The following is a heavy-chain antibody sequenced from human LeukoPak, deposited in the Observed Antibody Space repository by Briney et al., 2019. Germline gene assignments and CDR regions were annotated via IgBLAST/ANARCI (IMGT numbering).Heavy chain of an antibody. CDR2: IIPIFGTA. Sequence: SVKVSCKASGGTFSSYAISWVRQAPGQGLEWMGGIIPIFGTANYAQKFQGRVTITADESTSTAYMELSSLRSEDTAVYYCARETITMVRGVVDAFDIRGQGTMVTVSS. V-gene: IGHV1-69*01. CDR1: GGTFSSYA. J-gene: IGHJ3*02. D-gene: IGHD3-10*01. CDR3: ARETITMVRGVVDAFDI.